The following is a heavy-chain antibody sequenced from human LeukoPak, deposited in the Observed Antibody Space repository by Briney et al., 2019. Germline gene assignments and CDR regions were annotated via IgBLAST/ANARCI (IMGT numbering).Heavy chain of an antibody. CDR1: GYTFTDYY. CDR2: INPNSGGT. V-gene: IGHV1-2*02. Sequence: GASVKVSCKASGYTFTDYYMHWVRQAPGQGLEWMGWINPNSGGTNYAQKFQGRVTMIRDTSISTAYMERSRLRSDDTAVYYGARGSMVTALYPFDYWGAGNLVSVSS. CDR3: ARGSMVTALYPFDY. J-gene: IGHJ4*01. D-gene: IGHD2-21*02.